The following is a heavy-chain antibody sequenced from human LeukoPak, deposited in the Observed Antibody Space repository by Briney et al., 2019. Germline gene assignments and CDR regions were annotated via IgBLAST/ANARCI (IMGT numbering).Heavy chain of an antibody. Sequence: GASVKVSCKASGYTFTSYGISWVRQAPGQGLEWMGWISAYNGNTNYAQKLQGRVTMTTDTSTSTAYMELRSLRSEDTAVYYCARGIYGGNPWRAGSFDPWGQGTLVTVSS. J-gene: IGHJ5*02. D-gene: IGHD4-23*01. CDR2: ISAYNGNT. V-gene: IGHV1-18*01. CDR3: ARGIYGGNPWRAGSFDP. CDR1: GYTFTSYG.